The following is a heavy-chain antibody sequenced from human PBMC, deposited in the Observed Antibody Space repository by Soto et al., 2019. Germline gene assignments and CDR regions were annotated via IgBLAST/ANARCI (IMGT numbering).Heavy chain of an antibody. J-gene: IGHJ5*02. CDR1: GFSLSTSGAA. Sequence: QINLIESGPTLVKPTHTLTLTCTFSGFSLSTSGAAVGWVRQPPVRALEWLALIYWDGDKRYNASLGNRLTITKDVSMNHVVLTLTNVDPADTATYYCAHRATMTIFGLIIDNGIWFDPWGQGTRVIVSS. CDR3: AHRATMTIFGLIIDNGIWFDP. V-gene: IGHV2-5*02. CDR2: IYWDGDK. D-gene: IGHD3-3*01.